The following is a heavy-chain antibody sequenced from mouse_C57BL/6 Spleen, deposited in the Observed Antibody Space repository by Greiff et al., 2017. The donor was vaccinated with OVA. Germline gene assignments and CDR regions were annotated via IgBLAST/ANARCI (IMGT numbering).Heavy chain of an antibody. D-gene: IGHD1-1*01. CDR2: IYPRSGNT. Sequence: QVHVKQSGAELARPGASVKLSCKASGYTFTSYGISWVKQRTGQGLEWIGEIYPRSGNTYYNEKFKGKATLTADKSSSTAYMELRSLTSEDSAVYFCARIGTVVATDYWGQGTTLTVSS. CDR1: GYTFTSYG. J-gene: IGHJ2*01. CDR3: ARIGTVVATDY. V-gene: IGHV1-81*01.